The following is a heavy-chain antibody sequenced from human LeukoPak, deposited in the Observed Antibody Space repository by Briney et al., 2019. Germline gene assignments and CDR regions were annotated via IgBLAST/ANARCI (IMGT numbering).Heavy chain of an antibody. CDR3: AKGYCSSTSCYGPYYFDY. V-gene: IGHV3-30*02. J-gene: IGHJ4*02. CDR2: IRYDGSNK. D-gene: IGHD2-2*01. Sequence: GGSLRLSCAASGFTFSSYGMHWVRQAPGKGLEWVAFIRYDGSNKYYADSEKGRFTIPRDNSKNTLYLQMNSLRAEDTAVYYCAKGYCSSTSCYGPYYFDYWGQGTLVTVSS. CDR1: GFTFSSYG.